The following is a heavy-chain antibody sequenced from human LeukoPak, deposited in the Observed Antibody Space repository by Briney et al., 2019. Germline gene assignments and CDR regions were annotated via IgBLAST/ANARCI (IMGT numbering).Heavy chain of an antibody. CDR1: GYTFTDYY. Sequence: ASVKVSCKASGYTFTDYYFHWVRQAPGQGLEWMGWINPNSGGTNYALKFQGRVTMTRDTSISTAYMELSSLTSDDTAVYYCARNRYGYNFGYWAQGTLVTVSS. CDR3: ARNRYGYNFGY. J-gene: IGHJ4*02. D-gene: IGHD5-24*01. CDR2: INPNSGGT. V-gene: IGHV1-2*02.